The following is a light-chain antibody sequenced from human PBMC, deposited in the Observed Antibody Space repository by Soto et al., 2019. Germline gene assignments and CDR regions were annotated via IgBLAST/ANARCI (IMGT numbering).Light chain of an antibody. Sequence: DIVMTQSPDSLAVSLGERATINCKSSQSVLYSSNNKNYLAWYQQKPGQPPKLLIYWASTRESGVPDRFSGSASGTDFTLTISSLQAEDVAVYYFQQDYSTPRTFGQGTKVEIK. CDR1: QSVLYSSNNKNY. V-gene: IGKV4-1*01. CDR3: QQDYSTPRT. CDR2: WAS. J-gene: IGKJ1*01.